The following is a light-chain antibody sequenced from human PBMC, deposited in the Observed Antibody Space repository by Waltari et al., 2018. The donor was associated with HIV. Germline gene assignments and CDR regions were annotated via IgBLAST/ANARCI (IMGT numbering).Light chain of an antibody. CDR1: ESIRGY. CDR3: QQRSNWHT. CDR2: DTS. V-gene: IGKV3-11*01. J-gene: IGKJ2*01. Sequence: EIVLTQSPATLSLYPGERATLSCRASESIRGYLAWYQQMPGQPPRLLIYDTSNRATGVPARFSGSGSGTDFTLTISSLEPEDFAVYYCQQRSNWHTFGQGTKLEIK.